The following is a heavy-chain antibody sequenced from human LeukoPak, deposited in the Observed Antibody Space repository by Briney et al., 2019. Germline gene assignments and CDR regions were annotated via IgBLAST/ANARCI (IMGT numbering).Heavy chain of an antibody. V-gene: IGHV4-31*03. CDR1: GGSISSGGYY. J-gene: IGHJ4*02. CDR3: ARAKDYYYGSGSYYHFDY. CDR2: IYYSGST. D-gene: IGHD3-10*01. Sequence: PSETLSLTCTVSGGSISSGGYYWSWIRQHPGTGLEWIGYIYYSGSTYYNPSLKSRVTISVDTSKNQFSLKLSSVTAADTAVYYCARAKDYYYGSGSYYHFDYWGQGTLVTVSS.